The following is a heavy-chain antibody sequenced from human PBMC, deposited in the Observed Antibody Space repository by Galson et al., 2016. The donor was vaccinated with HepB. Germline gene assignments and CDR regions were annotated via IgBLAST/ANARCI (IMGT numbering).Heavy chain of an antibody. CDR3: AKESGVYYSWSVALNHYYGLDV. Sequence: SLRLSCAASGLTLSGHVMNWVRQVPGKRLEWVSSIVGSGTTTYYSDSVRGRFIISRDNSKHTLYLQINKLGVDDTAEYYCAKESGVYYSWSVALNHYYGLDVWGQGTTVAVSS. D-gene: IGHD3-3*01. J-gene: IGHJ6*02. CDR1: GLTLSGHV. CDR2: IVGSGTTT. V-gene: IGHV3-23*01.